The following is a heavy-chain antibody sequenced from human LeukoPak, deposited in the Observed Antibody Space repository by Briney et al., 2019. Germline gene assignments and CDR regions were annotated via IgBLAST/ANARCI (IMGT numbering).Heavy chain of an antibody. CDR2: INSDGSTT. Sequence: PGGSLRLSCAASGFTFSGLWMHWVRQAPGKGLVWVARINSDGSTTNYADSVKGRFTISRDNAKNTLYLQMNSLRVEDTALYYCAKDHSSGYYAMYYFDYWGQGTLVTVSS. CDR3: AKDHSSGYYAMYYFDY. CDR1: GFTFSGLW. V-gene: IGHV3-74*01. D-gene: IGHD3-22*01. J-gene: IGHJ4*02.